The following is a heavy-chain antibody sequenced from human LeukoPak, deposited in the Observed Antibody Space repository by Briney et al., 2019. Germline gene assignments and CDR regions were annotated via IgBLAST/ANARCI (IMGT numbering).Heavy chain of an antibody. V-gene: IGHV3-66*01. Sequence: GGSLTLSCAASGFTVSNNYMRWVRQAPGKGLEWVSLIYSGGSTYYADSVKGRFTISRDNSKNTLYLQMNSLRAEDTAVYYCARDAPPYYYDSSGTRGYYFDYWGQGTLVTVSS. D-gene: IGHD3-22*01. CDR2: IYSGGST. J-gene: IGHJ4*02. CDR1: GFTVSNNY. CDR3: ARDAPPYYYDSSGTRGYYFDY.